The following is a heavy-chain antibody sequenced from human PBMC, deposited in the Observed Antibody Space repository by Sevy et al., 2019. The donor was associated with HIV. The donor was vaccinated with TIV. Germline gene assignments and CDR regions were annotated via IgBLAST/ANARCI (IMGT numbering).Heavy chain of an antibody. CDR2: INPNSGGI. Sequence: ASVKVSCKVSGYTFTDYYMHWVRQAPGQGLEWMGWINPNSGGINYAQKFQGRVTMTRDTSINTAYMELSRLRSDDTAVYYCASFWPGSYWCDPWGQGTLVTVSS. D-gene: IGHD1-26*01. J-gene: IGHJ5*02. CDR1: GYTFTDYY. CDR3: ASFWPGSYWCDP. V-gene: IGHV1-2*02.